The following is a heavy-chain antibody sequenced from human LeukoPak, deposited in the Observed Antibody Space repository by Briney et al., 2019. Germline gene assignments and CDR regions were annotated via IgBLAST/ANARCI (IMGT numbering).Heavy chain of an antibody. Sequence: GGSLRLSCAASGFSFSSYGMHWVRQAPGKGLEWVAFIRFDGSDKYYADSVKGRFTISRDTSKNTLILQLNSLRAEDTSCYYCTRDSSYHYDSSAYYLFDYWRQGTLVTVCS. V-gene: IGHV3-30*02. CDR3: TRDSSYHYDSSAYYLFDY. D-gene: IGHD3-22*01. J-gene: IGHJ4*02. CDR1: GFSFSSYG. CDR2: IRFDGSDK.